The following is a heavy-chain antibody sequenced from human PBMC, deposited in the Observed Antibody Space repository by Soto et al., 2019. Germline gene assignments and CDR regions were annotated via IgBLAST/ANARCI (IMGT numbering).Heavy chain of an antibody. CDR2: IYYSGST. J-gene: IGHJ4*02. CDR3: ARVEGDDYYGPLDY. V-gene: IGHV4-30-4*01. Sequence: SETLSLTCTVSGGSISSGDYYWSWIRQPPGKGLEWIGYIYYSGSTYYNPSLKSRVTISVDTSKNQFSLKLSSVTAADTAVYYCARVEGDDYYGPLDYWGQGTLVTVS. D-gene: IGHD3-10*01. CDR1: GGSISSGDYY.